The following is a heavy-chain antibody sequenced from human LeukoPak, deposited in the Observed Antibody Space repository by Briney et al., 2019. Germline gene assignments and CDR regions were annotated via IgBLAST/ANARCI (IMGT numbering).Heavy chain of an antibody. CDR1: GYTFTSYD. Sequence: ASVKVSCKASGYTFTSYDINWVRQATGQGLEWMGWMNPNSGNTGYAQKFQGRVTMTRNTSISTAYMELSSLRSEDTAVYYCASTCSGGSCPPYYYGMDVWGQGTTVTVSS. D-gene: IGHD2-15*01. CDR3: ASTCSGGSCPPYYYGMDV. J-gene: IGHJ6*02. CDR2: MNPNSGNT. V-gene: IGHV1-8*01.